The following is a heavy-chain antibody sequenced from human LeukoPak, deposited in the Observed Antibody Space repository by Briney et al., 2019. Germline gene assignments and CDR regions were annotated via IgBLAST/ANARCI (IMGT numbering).Heavy chain of an antibody. CDR3: AKDSSSGTYFDY. J-gene: IGHJ4*02. CDR1: GARFSDHY. CDR2: ISGSGGST. V-gene: IGHV3-23*01. Sequence: GGSLRLSCAASGARFSDHYMSWVRQAPGKGLEWVSAISGSGGSTYYADSVKGRFTISRDNSKNTLYLQLKSLRAEDTAVYYCAKDSSSGTYFDYWGQGTLVTVSS. D-gene: IGHD1-26*01.